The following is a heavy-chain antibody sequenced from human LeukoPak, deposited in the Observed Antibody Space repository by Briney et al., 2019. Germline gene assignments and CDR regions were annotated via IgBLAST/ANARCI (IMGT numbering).Heavy chain of an antibody. D-gene: IGHD1-7*01. J-gene: IGHJ4*02. V-gene: IGHV3-11*04. Sequence: NPGGSLRLSCAASGFSFSDYYKSWIRQAPGKGLEWVSYISSSGDTMSYADSVKGRFTISRDNAKNSLYLQMSSLRAEDAAIYYCARVMGNYASDYWGQGALVTVSS. CDR3: ARVMGNYASDY. CDR2: ISSSGDTM. CDR1: GFSFSDYY.